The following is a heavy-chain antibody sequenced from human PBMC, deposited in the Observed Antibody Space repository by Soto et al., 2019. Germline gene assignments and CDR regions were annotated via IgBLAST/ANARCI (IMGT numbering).Heavy chain of an antibody. J-gene: IGHJ6*02. CDR3: ARVPTIWYYYYGMDV. CDR2: ISYDGSNK. CDR1: GFTFSSYA. V-gene: IGHV3-30-3*01. Sequence: GGSLRLSCAASGFTFSSYAMHWVRQAPGKGLEGVAVISYDGSNKYYADSVKGRFTISRDNSKNTLYLQMNSLRAEDTAVYYCARVPTIWYYYYGMDVWGQGTTVTVSS. D-gene: IGHD5-12*01.